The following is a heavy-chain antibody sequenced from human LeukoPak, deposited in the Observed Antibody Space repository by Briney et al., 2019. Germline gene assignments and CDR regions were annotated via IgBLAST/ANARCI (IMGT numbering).Heavy chain of an antibody. J-gene: IGHJ6*03. CDR3: TTGPLGYCSGGSCYHRYYYYYMDV. D-gene: IGHD2-15*01. CDR2: IKSKTDGWTT. V-gene: IGHV3-15*01. CDR1: GFTFSNAW. Sequence: GGSLRLSCAASGFTFSNAWMSWVRQAPGKGLEWVGRIKSKTDGWTTDYAAPVKGRFTISRDDSKNTLYLQMNSLKTEDTAVYYCTTGPLGYCSGGSCYHRYYYYYMDVWGKGTTVTVSS.